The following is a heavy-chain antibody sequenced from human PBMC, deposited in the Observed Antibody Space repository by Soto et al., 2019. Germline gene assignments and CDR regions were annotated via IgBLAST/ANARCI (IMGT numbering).Heavy chain of an antibody. CDR3: ARDMGIVVVPAASQYYYYGMDV. D-gene: IGHD2-2*01. V-gene: IGHV3-30-3*01. Sequence: GGSLRLSCAASGFTFSSYAMHWVRQAPGKGLEWVAVISYDGSNKYYADSVKGRFTISRDNSKNTLYLQMNSLRAEDTAVYYCARDMGIVVVPAASQYYYYGMDVWGQGTTVTVSS. CDR2: ISYDGSNK. J-gene: IGHJ6*02. CDR1: GFTFSSYA.